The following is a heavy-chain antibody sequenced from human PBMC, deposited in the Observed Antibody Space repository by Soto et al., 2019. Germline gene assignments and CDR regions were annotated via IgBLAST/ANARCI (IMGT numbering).Heavy chain of an antibody. D-gene: IGHD2-2*01. V-gene: IGHV1-24*01. CDR2: FDPEDGET. CDR1: GYTLTELS. CDR3: AAQPAAIPLSDY. Sequence: ASVKVSCKVSGYTLTELSMHWVRQAPGKGLEWMGGFDPEDGETIYAQKFQGRVTMTEDTSTDTAYMELSSLRSEDTAVYYCAAQPAAIPLSDYWGQGTLVTVSS. J-gene: IGHJ4*02.